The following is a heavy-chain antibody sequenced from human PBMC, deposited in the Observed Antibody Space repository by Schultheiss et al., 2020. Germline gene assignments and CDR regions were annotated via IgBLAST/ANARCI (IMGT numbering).Heavy chain of an antibody. CDR3: ARLRISYFDY. Sequence: SQTLALTCTVSGASISTYYWTWIRQPPGKGLEWIGYSHYSGVTKYNPSLRSRVTISVDTSRNYFSLKLTSVTAADTALYYCARLRISYFDYWGQGTLVTVSS. V-gene: IGHV4-59*01. CDR1: GASISTYY. CDR2: SHYSGVT. D-gene: IGHD1-14*01. J-gene: IGHJ4*02.